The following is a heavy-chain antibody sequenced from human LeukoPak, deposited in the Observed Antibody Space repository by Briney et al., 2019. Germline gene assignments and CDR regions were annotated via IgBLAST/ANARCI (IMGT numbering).Heavy chain of an antibody. CDR2: INPNSGGT. D-gene: IGHD3-22*01. CDR3: ARGGQGYDSSGYYPW. CDR1: GYTFTGYY. Sequence: GASVKVSCKASGYTFTGYYMHWVREAPGQGLEWMGWINPNSGGTNYAQKFQGRVTMTRGTSISTAYMELSRLRSDDTAVYYCARGGQGYDSSGYYPWWGQGTLVTVSS. J-gene: IGHJ4*02. V-gene: IGHV1-2*02.